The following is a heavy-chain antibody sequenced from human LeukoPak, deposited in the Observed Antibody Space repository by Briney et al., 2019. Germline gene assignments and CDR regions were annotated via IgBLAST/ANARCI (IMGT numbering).Heavy chain of an antibody. J-gene: IGHJ4*02. D-gene: IGHD5-18*01. V-gene: IGHV4-34*01. Sequence: PSETLSLTCAVYGGSFSGYYWSWIRQPPGKGLEWIGEINHSGSTNYNPSLKSRVTISVDTSKNQFSLKVSSVTAADTAVYYCAREKMRRYSYGYAHWGQGTLVTVSS. CDR3: AREKMRRYSYGYAH. CDR1: GGSFSGYY. CDR2: INHSGST.